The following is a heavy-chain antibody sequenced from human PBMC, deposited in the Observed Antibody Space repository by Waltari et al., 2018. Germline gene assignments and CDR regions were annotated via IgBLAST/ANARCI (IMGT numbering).Heavy chain of an antibody. D-gene: IGHD6-19*01. Sequence: QVQLVQSGAEVKKPGASVKVSCKASGYTFTSNYMHWVRQAPGQGLEWMGIINPSGGSTSYAQKFQGRVTMTRDTSTSTVYMELSSLTSEDTAVYYCARDSVAGNDYYYGMDVWGQGTTVIVSS. J-gene: IGHJ6*02. CDR2: INPSGGST. V-gene: IGHV1-46*01. CDR3: ARDSVAGNDYYYGMDV. CDR1: GYTFTSNY.